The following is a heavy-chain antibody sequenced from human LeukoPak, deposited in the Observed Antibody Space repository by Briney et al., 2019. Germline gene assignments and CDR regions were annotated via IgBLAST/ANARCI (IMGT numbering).Heavy chain of an antibody. J-gene: IGHJ6*03. CDR2: IYYSGST. CDR1: GGSISSYY. V-gene: IGHV4-59*08. CDR3: ARLTGYDSSGLYYYYMDV. D-gene: IGHD3-22*01. Sequence: SETLSLTCTVSGGSISSYYWSWIRQSPGKGLEWIGYIYYSGSTNYNPSLKSRVTISVDTSKNQFSLKLSSVTAADTAVYYCARLTGYDSSGLYYYYMDVWGKGTTVTVSS.